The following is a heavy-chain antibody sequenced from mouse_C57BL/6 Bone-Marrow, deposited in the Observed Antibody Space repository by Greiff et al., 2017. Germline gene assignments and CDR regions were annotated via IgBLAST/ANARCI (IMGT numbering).Heavy chain of an antibody. CDR1: GYTFTSYW. J-gene: IGHJ3*01. CDR3: ARFGTTVVAEGFAY. Sequence: QVQLQQPGAELVKPGASVKLSCKASGYTFTSYWMQWVKQRPGQGLEWIGEIDPSDSYTNYNQKFKGKATLTVDTSSSTAYMQLSRLNSEDSAVYYCARFGTTVVAEGFAYWGQGTLVTVSA. V-gene: IGHV1-50*01. CDR2: IDPSDSYT. D-gene: IGHD1-1*01.